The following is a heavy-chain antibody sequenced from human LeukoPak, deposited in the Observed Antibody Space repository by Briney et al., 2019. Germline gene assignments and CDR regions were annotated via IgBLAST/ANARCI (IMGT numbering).Heavy chain of an antibody. CDR3: AKIPQVATSTVPNFDF. D-gene: IGHD4-11*01. V-gene: IGHV3-23*01. CDR2: ISGSGDTT. CDR1: GFTFSSYV. Sequence: PGGSLRLSCAASGFTFSSYVMSGVRQAPGKGVEWVSIISGSGDTTYYADSVKGRFTISRENSKNTLYLQMNSLRAEDTAVYYCAKIPQVATSTVPNFDFWGQGTLVTVSS. J-gene: IGHJ4*02.